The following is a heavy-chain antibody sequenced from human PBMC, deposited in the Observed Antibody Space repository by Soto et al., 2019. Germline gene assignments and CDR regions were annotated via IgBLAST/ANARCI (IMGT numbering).Heavy chain of an antibody. CDR1: GGSTSSYY. CDR2: IYTSGST. V-gene: IGHV4-4*07. CDR3: ARSYDFWSGYPYYFDY. D-gene: IGHD3-3*01. Sequence: PSETLSLTCTVSGGSTSSYYWSWIRQPAGKGLEWIGRIYTSGSTNYNPSLKSRVTMSVDTSKNQFSLKLSSVTAADTAVYYCARSYDFWSGYPYYFDYWGQGTLVTVSS. J-gene: IGHJ4*02.